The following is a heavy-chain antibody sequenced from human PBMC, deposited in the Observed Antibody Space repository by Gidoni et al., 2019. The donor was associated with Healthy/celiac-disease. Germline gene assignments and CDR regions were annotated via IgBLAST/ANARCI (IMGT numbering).Heavy chain of an antibody. V-gene: IGHV4-34*01. CDR3: ARGKHPGLNWFDP. Sequence: QVQLQQWGAGLLKPSETLSLTCAVYGGSFSGYYCSWNRQPPGTGLGWIGEINHSGSTNYHPSLKSRVTISLDTSKNQFSLKLSSVTAADTAVYYCARGKHPGLNWFDPWGQGTLVTVSS. CDR1: GGSFSGYY. J-gene: IGHJ5*02. D-gene: IGHD3-10*01. CDR2: INHSGST.